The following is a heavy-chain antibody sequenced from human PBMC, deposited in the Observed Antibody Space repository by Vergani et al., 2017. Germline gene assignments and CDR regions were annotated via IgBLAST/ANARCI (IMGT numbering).Heavy chain of an antibody. D-gene: IGHD6-13*01. CDR1: GYTFTGYY. CDR2: INPNSGGT. Sequence: QVQLVQFGAEVKKPGASVKVSCKASGYTFTGYYMHWVRQAPGQGLEWMGWINPNSGGTNYAQRFHGRVTMTRDTSISTAYVELSRLRSDDTAVYYCAREGVAAGDLDWFDPWGQGTLVTVSS. J-gene: IGHJ5*02. V-gene: IGHV1-2*02. CDR3: AREGVAAGDLDWFDP.